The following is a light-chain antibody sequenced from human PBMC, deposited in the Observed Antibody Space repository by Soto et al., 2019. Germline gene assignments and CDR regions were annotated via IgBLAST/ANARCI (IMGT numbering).Light chain of an antibody. CDR1: QTINNN. CDR3: QHYVTWPLT. J-gene: IGKJ4*01. CDR2: DTS. Sequence: VMTQAPATLSVSPGERATLSCRASQTINNNVAWYQLKDGQVPRLLIYDTSIRATGVPARFSGSRSGAEFTLTISSLQSEDFAVYYCQHYVTWPLTFGGGTKVDIK. V-gene: IGKV3-15*01.